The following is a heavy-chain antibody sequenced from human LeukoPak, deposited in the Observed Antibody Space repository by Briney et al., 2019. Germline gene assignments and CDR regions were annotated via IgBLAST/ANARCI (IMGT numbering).Heavy chain of an antibody. J-gene: IGHJ4*02. CDR2: ISGHGDST. CDR1: GFTFDDYA. Sequence: PGGSLSLSCAASGFTFDDYAMHWVRQAPGKGLEWVSLISGHGDSTYYADSVKGRFTVSRDNSKNSLYLQMNSLRTEDSALYYCAKDRDTSGWYLSMDYWGQGTLVTVSS. CDR3: AKDRDTSGWYLSMDY. V-gene: IGHV3-43*02. D-gene: IGHD6-19*01.